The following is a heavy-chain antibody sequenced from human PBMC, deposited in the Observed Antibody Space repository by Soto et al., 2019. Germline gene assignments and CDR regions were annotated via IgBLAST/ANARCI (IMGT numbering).Heavy chain of an antibody. CDR2: ISAYNGNT. J-gene: IGHJ4*02. D-gene: IGHD1-20*01. CDR1: GYTFTSYG. CDR3: ARWATSLYLGMTGTIYFDY. V-gene: IGHV1-18*01. Sequence: GASVKVSCKASGYTFTSYGISWVRQAPGQGLEWMRWISAYNGNTNYAQKLQGRVTMTTDTSTSTAYMELRSLRSDDTAVYYCARWATSLYLGMTGTIYFDYWGQGTLVTVSS.